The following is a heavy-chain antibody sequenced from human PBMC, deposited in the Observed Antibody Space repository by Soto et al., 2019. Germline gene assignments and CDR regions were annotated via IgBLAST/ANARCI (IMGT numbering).Heavy chain of an antibody. Sequence: GGSLRLSCAASGFTFSSYWMHWVRQAPGKGLVWVSCINSDGSSTSYADSVKGRFTISRDNAKNTLYLQMNSLRAEDTAVYYCARERDYYDSSGYYYPYYFDYWGQGTLVTVSS. D-gene: IGHD3-22*01. CDR1: GFTFSSYW. CDR3: ARERDYYDSSGYYYPYYFDY. J-gene: IGHJ4*02. CDR2: INSDGSST. V-gene: IGHV3-74*01.